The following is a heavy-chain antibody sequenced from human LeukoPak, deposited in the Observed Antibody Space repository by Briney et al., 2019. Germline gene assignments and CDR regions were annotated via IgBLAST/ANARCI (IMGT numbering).Heavy chain of an antibody. CDR3: ARIEDYGGNSVNY. CDR1: GLTVSSNY. D-gene: IGHD4-23*01. J-gene: IGHJ4*02. V-gene: IGHV4-59*02. Sequence: GSLRLSCAASGLTVSSNYMSWVRQPPGKGLEWIGYIYYSGSTNYNPSLKSRVTISVDTSKNQFSLKLSSVTAADTAVYYCARIEDYGGNSVNYWGQGTLVTVPS. CDR2: IYYSGST.